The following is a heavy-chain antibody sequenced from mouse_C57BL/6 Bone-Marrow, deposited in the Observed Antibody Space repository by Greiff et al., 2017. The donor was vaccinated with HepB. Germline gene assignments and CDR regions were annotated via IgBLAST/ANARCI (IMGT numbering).Heavy chain of an antibody. D-gene: IGHD1-1*01. V-gene: IGHV1-81*01. CDR1: GYTFTSYG. CDR2: IYPRSGNT. J-gene: IGHJ4*01. Sequence: QVQLQQSGAELARPGASVKLSCKASGYTFTSYGISWVKQRTGQGLEWIGEIYPRSGNTYYNAKFKGKATLTADKYSSTAYMELRSLTSEDSAVYFCAITTVVAPCYAMDYWGQGTSVTVSS. CDR3: AITTVVAPCYAMDY.